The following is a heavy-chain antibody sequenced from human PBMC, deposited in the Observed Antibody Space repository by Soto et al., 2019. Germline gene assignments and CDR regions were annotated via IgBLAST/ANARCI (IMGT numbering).Heavy chain of an antibody. V-gene: IGHV4-39*02. CDR3: AREVIAVAGRLDY. CDR1: GGSISSSSYY. D-gene: IGHD6-19*01. J-gene: IGHJ4*02. CDR2: IYYSGST. Sequence: SETLSLTCTVSGGSISSSSYYWGWIRQPPGKGLEWIGSIYYSGSTYYNPSLKSRVTISVDTSKNQFSLKLSSVTAADTAVYYCAREVIAVAGRLDYWGQGTLVTVSS.